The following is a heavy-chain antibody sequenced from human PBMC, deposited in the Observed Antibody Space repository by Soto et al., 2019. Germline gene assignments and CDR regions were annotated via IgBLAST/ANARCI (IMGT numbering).Heavy chain of an antibody. J-gene: IGHJ4*02. Sequence: QVHLVQSGTEVKKPGSSVKVSCKASGGTFRNYPINWVRQAPGQGLEWMGSIFPLTDIPDYAQNFQARLTISADKSTSTAYMELSSLTSDDTAMYFCARGPLVVLNYFESCCQGTLVTVSS. CDR3: ARGPLVVLNYFES. CDR1: GGTFRNYP. V-gene: IGHV1-69*02. CDR2: IFPLTDIP.